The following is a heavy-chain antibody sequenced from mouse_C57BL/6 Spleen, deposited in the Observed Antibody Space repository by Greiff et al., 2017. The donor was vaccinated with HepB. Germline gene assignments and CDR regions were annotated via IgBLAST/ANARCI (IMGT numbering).Heavy chain of an antibody. D-gene: IGHD1-3*01. Sequence: EVKLMESGGGLVQSGRSLRLSCATSGFTFSDFYMEWVRQAPGKGLEWIAASRNKANDYTTEYSASVKGRFIVSRDTSQSILYLQMNALRAEDTAIYYCARESGYGYFDVWGTGTTVTVSS. CDR3: ARESGYGYFDV. V-gene: IGHV7-1*01. J-gene: IGHJ1*03. CDR2: SRNKANDYTT. CDR1: GFTFSDFY.